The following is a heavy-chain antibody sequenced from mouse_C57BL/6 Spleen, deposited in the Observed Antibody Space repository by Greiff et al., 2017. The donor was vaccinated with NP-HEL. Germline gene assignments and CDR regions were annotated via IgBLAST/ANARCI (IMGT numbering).Heavy chain of an antibody. Sequence: EVQLQQSGPELVKPGASVKIPCKASGYTFTDYNMDWVKQSHGKSLEWIGDINPNNGGTIYNQKFKGKATLTVDKSSSTAYMELRSLTSEDTAVYYCARSGYYGSRPHWYFDVWGTGTTVTVSS. D-gene: IGHD1-1*01. V-gene: IGHV1-18*01. CDR1: GYTFTDYN. J-gene: IGHJ1*03. CDR3: ARSGYYGSRPHWYFDV. CDR2: INPNNGGT.